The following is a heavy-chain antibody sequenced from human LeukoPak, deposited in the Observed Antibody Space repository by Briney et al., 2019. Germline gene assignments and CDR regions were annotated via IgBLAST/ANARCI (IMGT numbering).Heavy chain of an antibody. D-gene: IGHD4-11*01. CDR1: GGSFSGYY. CDR2: INHSGST. V-gene: IGHV4-34*01. J-gene: IGHJ4*02. CDR3: ARIHNYSNYPNYFDY. Sequence: PSETLSLTCAVYGGSFSGYYWSWIRQPPGKGLEWIGEINHSGSTNYNPSLKSRVTISVDTSKNQFSLKLSSVTAADTAVYYCARIHNYSNYPNYFDYWGQGTLVTVSS.